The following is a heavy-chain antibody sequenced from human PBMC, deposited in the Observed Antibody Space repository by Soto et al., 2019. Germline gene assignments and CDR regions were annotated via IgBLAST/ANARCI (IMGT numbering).Heavy chain of an antibody. CDR2: ISGSGGST. D-gene: IGHD2-15*01. CDR3: AGPDIVVVPSRSD. V-gene: IGHV3-23*01. J-gene: IGHJ4*02. CDR1: VFTCSSYA. Sequence: GSVGLSCAASVFTCSSYAMSWVRQAPGKGLEWVSAISGSGGSTYYADSVKGRFTISRDNSKNTLYLQMNSLRAEDTAVYYCAGPDIVVVPSRSDWDQGTMFTVSS.